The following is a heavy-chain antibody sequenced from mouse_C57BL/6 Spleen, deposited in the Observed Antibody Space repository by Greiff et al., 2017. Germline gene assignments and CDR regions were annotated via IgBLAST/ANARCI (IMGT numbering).Heavy chain of an antibody. CDR3: ARQTTVVAHFDY. CDR2: ISSGGSYT. V-gene: IGHV5-6*02. Sequence: DVKLVESGGDLVKPGGSLKLSCAASGFTFSSYGMSWVRQTPDKRLEWVATISSGGSYTYYPDSVKGRFTISRDNAKNTLYLQMSSLKSEDTAMYYCARQTTVVAHFDYWGQGTTLTVSS. CDR1: GFTFSSYG. J-gene: IGHJ2*01. D-gene: IGHD1-1*01.